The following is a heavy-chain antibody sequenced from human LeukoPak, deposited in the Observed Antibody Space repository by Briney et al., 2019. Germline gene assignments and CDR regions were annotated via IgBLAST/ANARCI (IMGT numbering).Heavy chain of an antibody. V-gene: IGHV4-61*05. Sequence: PSETLSLTCTVSGGSISSSSYYWGWIRQPPGKGLEWIGYIYYSGSTNYNPSLKSRVTISVDTSKNQFSLKLSSVTAADTAVYYCARHGQRYYDSSGYIDYWGQGTLVTVSS. CDR3: ARHGQRYYDSSGYIDY. CDR1: GGSISSSSYY. CDR2: IYYSGST. J-gene: IGHJ4*02. D-gene: IGHD3-22*01.